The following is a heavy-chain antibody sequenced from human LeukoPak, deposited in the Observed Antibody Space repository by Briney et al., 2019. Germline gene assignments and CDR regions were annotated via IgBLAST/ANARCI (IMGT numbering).Heavy chain of an antibody. CDR1: GYTFTGNY. J-gene: IGHJ5*02. CDR3: ARDLETISLGWFDP. D-gene: IGHD5-24*01. CDR2: INPKSGGT. Sequence: ASVKVSCKASGYTFTGNYIHWVRRAPGQGLEWMGWINPKSGGTDYAQKFQGRVTMTWDTSISTAYMELSRLTSDDTAVYYCARDLETISLGWFDPWGQGTLVTVSS. V-gene: IGHV1-2*02.